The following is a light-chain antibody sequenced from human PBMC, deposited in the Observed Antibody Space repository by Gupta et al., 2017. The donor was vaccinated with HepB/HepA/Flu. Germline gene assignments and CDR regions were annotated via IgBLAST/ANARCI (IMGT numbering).Light chain of an antibody. CDR2: WAS. CDR3: QKYYSTPRN. Sequence: DIVMPQSPDSVAVSLGERATINCKSSQSVLYSSNNKNYLAWYQQKPGQPPKLLIYWASTRESGVPDRCSGSGSGTDVTLTISSLQAEDVAVYYCQKYYSTPRNFGHGTKVDIK. V-gene: IGKV4-1*01. J-gene: IGKJ3*01. CDR1: QSVLYSSNNKNY.